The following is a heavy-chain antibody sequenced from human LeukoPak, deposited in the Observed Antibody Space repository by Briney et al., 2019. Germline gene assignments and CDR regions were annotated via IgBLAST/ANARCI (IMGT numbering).Heavy chain of an antibody. CDR2: ISSSSSTI. V-gene: IGHV3-48*01. J-gene: IGHJ5*02. D-gene: IGHD2-15*01. CDR1: GFTFSSYS. CDR3: ARDRGYCSGASCYSNWFDP. Sequence: PGGSLRLSCAASGFTFSSYSMNWVRQAPGKGLEWVSYISSSSSTIHYADSVKGRFTISRDNAKNSLYLQMNSLRAEDTAVYYCARDRGYCSGASCYSNWFDPWGQGTLVTVSS.